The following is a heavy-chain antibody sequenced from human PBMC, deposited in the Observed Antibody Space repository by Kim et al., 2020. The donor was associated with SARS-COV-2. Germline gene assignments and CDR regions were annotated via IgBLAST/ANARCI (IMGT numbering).Heavy chain of an antibody. CDR2: ISYDGSNK. CDR1: GYTFSSYA. D-gene: IGHD3-10*01. J-gene: IGHJ5*02. Sequence: GGSLRLSCAASGYTFSSYAMHWVRQAPGKRLEWVAVISYDGSNKYYADSVKGRFTISRDNSKNTMYLQMNSLRAEDTAVYYCAIDTYDYGSGSLNWFDTLGERNLVTVSS. V-gene: IGHV3-30*04. CDR3: AIDTYDYGSGSLNWFDT.